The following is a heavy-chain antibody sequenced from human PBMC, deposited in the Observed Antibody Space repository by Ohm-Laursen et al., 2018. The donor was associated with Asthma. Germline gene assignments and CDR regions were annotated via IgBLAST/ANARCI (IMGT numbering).Heavy chain of an antibody. Sequence: SLRLSCSASGFTFSSYAMHWVRQAPGKGLEWVAVISYDGSNKYYADSVKGRFTISRDNSKNTLYLQMNSLRAEDTAVYYCARELNQWLVPRGFDYWGQGTLVTVSS. CDR2: ISYDGSNK. CDR1: GFTFSSYA. CDR3: ARELNQWLVPRGFDY. D-gene: IGHD6-19*01. J-gene: IGHJ4*02. V-gene: IGHV3-30-3*01.